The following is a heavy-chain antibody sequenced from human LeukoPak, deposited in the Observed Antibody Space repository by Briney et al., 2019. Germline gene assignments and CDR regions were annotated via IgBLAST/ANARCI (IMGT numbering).Heavy chain of an antibody. J-gene: IGHJ3*02. V-gene: IGHV4-39*07. D-gene: IGHD3-9*01. CDR2: IYYSGST. CDR1: GGSISSNTYY. Sequence: PSETLSLTCTVSGGSISSNTYYWDWIRQPPGKGLEWIGNIYYSGSTYYNPSLKSRVTISVDTSKNQFSLKLSSVTAADTAVYYCARVMRDILTGWGAFDIWGQGTMVTVSS. CDR3: ARVMRDILTGWGAFDI.